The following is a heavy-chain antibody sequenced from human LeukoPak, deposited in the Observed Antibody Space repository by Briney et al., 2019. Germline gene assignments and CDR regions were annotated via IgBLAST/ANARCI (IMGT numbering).Heavy chain of an antibody. V-gene: IGHV3-66*01. Sequence: PGGSLRLSCAASGFTVNSNYMSWVRQAPGKGLEWDSVIFSGGSKYYADSVKGRFTTSRDNSKNTLYLQMNSLRAEDTAVCYCARARPYSSSWYYFDYWGQGILVTVSS. CDR3: ARARPYSSSWYYFDY. CDR1: GFTVNSNY. J-gene: IGHJ4*02. CDR2: IFSGGSK. D-gene: IGHD6-13*01.